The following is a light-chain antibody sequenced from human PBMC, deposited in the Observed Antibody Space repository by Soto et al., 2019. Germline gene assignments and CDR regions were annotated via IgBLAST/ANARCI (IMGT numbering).Light chain of an antibody. Sequence: DIQMTQSPSALSASVGDRVTITCRASQTFSNWLAWYQQKPGKAPNLLIYDASSLESGVPSRFSGSGFGTEFTLTISSLQPEDSATYYCQQYNSYSWTFGQGTKVEI. CDR3: QQYNSYSWT. J-gene: IGKJ1*01. CDR2: DAS. CDR1: QTFSNW. V-gene: IGKV1-5*01.